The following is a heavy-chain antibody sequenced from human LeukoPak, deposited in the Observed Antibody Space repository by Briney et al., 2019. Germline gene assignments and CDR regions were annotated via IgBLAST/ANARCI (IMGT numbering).Heavy chain of an antibody. CDR1: GYTFTGYY. D-gene: IGHD5-24*01. J-gene: IGHJ4*02. CDR2: INPNSGGT. CDR3: ARVPFKDGYNDGGY. Sequence: ASVKVSCKASGYTFTGYYMHWVRQAPGQGLEWMGWINPNSGGTNYAQKFQSRVTMTRDTSISTAYMELSRLRSDDTAVYYCARVPFKDGYNDGGYWGQGTLVTVSS. V-gene: IGHV1-2*02.